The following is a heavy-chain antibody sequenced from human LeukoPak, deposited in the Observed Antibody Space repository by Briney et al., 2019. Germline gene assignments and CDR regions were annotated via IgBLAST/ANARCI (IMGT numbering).Heavy chain of an antibody. J-gene: IGHJ4*02. CDR2: ITSPVGRM. CDR1: GFTFSTYS. Sequence: GGSLRLSCAASGFTFSTYSMNWVRQAPGKGPEWVSSITSPVGRMYYADSLKGRITISRDNARSTLYLQMNSLRAEDTAVYYCATDGRSSGWYGFDYWGQGILVTVSS. V-gene: IGHV3-21*01. CDR3: ATDGRSSGWYGFDY. D-gene: IGHD6-19*01.